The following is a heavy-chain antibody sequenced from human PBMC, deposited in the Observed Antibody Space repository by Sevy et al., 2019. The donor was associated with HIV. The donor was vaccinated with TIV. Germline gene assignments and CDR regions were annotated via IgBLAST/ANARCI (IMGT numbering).Heavy chain of an antibody. D-gene: IGHD3-9*01. CDR3: ARGPGYYGSGSWLDP. CDR1: GFTLPDYE. Sequence: GGSLRLSCVASGFTLPDYEMNWVRQAPGKGLEWVASISRSGTTIYYADSLKGRFTISRDSAKNSVYLQMNSLRAEDTGFYFCARGPGYYGSGSWLDPWGQGTLVTVSS. CDR2: ISRSGTTI. J-gene: IGHJ5*02. V-gene: IGHV3-48*03.